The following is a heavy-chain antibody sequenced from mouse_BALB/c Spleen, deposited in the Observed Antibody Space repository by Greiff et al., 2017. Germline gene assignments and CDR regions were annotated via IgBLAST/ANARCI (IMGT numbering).Heavy chain of an antibody. CDR1: GYTFTSYW. CDR3: TRGIISPHYYGSSY. Sequence: EVQLQQSGTVLARPGASVKMSCKASGYTFTSYWMHWVKQRPGQGLEWIGAIYPGNSDTSYNQKFKGKAKLTAVTSTSTAYMELSSLTNEDSAVYYCTRGIISPHYYGSSYWGQGTTLTVSS. D-gene: IGHD1-1*01. V-gene: IGHV1-5*01. CDR2: IYPGNSDT. J-gene: IGHJ2*01.